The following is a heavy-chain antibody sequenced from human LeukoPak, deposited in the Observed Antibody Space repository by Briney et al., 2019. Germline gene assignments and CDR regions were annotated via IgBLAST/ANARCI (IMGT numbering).Heavy chain of an antibody. CDR2: INWNGGST. Sequence: GGSLRLSCAASGFTFDDYGMSWVRQAPGKGLEWVSGINWNGGSTGYADSVEGRFTISRDNAKNSLYLQMNSLRAEDTAVYYCARGGSRESSGLIGAWGQGTLVTVSS. V-gene: IGHV3-20*04. CDR1: GFTFDDYG. J-gene: IGHJ4*02. D-gene: IGHD6-19*01. CDR3: ARGGSRESSGLIGA.